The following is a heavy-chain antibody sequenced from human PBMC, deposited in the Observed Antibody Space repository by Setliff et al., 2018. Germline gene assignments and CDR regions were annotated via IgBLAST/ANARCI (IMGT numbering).Heavy chain of an antibody. D-gene: IGHD3-3*01. CDR3: ARSNRFTIFGGGLPFDI. CDR1: GYTFTTYG. Sequence: AASVKVSCKTSGYTFTTYGISWVRQAPGQGLEWMGWISAYNGATNYAQKLQGRVTLTTETSTDTAYMEVRSLTTDDTAVYYCARSNRFTIFGGGLPFDIWGQGTMFTVSS. CDR2: ISAYNGAT. J-gene: IGHJ3*02. V-gene: IGHV1-18*04.